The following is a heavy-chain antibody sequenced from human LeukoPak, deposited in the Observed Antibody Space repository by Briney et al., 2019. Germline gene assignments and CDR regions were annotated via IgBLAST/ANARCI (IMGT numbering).Heavy chain of an antibody. Sequence: GASVKVSCKSSGYTFTGYFMHWVRQAPGQGLEWMGLINPNSGGTNYAQKFQGRVTMTRDTSISTAYMELSRLRSDDTAVYYCARDFGAAATNYNYVDVWGKGTTVTVSS. CDR3: ARDFGAAATNYNYVDV. J-gene: IGHJ6*03. CDR1: GYTFTGYF. V-gene: IGHV1-2*02. CDR2: INPNSGGT. D-gene: IGHD2-2*01.